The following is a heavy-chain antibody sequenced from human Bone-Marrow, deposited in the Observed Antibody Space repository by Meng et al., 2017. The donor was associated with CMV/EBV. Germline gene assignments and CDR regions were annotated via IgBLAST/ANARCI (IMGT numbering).Heavy chain of an antibody. D-gene: IGHD3-10*01. CDR2: ISGSGGST. Sequence: GESLKISCAASGFTFSSYAMSWVRQAPGKGLEWVSAISGSGGSTYYADSVKGRFTISRDNSKNTLYLQMNSLRAEDTAVYYCARGVALLWFGELLEAFDYWGQGTLVTVSS. CDR1: GFTFSSYA. CDR3: ARGVALLWFGELLEAFDY. J-gene: IGHJ4*02. V-gene: IGHV3-23*01.